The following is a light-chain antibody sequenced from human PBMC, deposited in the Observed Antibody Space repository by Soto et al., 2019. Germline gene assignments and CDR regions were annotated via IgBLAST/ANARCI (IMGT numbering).Light chain of an antibody. J-gene: IGLJ1*01. Sequence: QSALTQPASVSGSPGQSITISCAGTRSDIGASNSVSWYQHLPGRPPTLIIYEATNRPSGVSERFSGSKTGDTASLTIAGLQSDDEAEYFGSSYKTDDTFVFGSGTKLNVL. V-gene: IGLV2-14*01. CDR2: EAT. CDR3: SSYKTDDTFV. CDR1: RSDIGASNS.